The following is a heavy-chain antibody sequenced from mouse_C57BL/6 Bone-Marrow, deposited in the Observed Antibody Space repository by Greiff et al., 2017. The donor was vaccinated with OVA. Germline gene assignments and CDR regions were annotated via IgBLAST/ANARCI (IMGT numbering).Heavy chain of an antibody. V-gene: IGHV1-82*01. J-gene: IGHJ2*01. CDR2: IYPGDGDT. CDR1: GYAFSSSW. Sequence: QVQLQQSGPELVKPGASVKISCKASGYAFSSSWMNWVKQRPGKGLEWIGRIYPGDGDTNYNGKFKGKATLTADKSSSTAYMQLSSLTSEDVAVYVCDRIYYDYACDYWGQGTTLTVSS. D-gene: IGHD2-4*01. CDR3: DRIYYDYACDY.